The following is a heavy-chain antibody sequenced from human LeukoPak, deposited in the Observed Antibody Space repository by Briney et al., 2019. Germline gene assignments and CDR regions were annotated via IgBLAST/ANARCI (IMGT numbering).Heavy chain of an antibody. CDR1: GYTFTSYG. Sequence: ASVKVSCKASGYTFTSYGISWVRQAPGQGLEWMGWISAYNGNTNYAQKLQGRVTMTTDTSTSTVYMELRSLRSDDTAVYYCARDRGAAAGYFDYWGQGTLVTVSS. CDR3: ARDRGAAAGYFDY. CDR2: ISAYNGNT. J-gene: IGHJ4*02. D-gene: IGHD6-13*01. V-gene: IGHV1-18*01.